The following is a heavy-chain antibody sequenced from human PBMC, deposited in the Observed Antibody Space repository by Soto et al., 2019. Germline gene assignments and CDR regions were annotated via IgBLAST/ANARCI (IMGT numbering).Heavy chain of an antibody. CDR3: ARGPRAPPPHDYGMDV. J-gene: IGHJ6*02. CDR2: ISGGGGTT. V-gene: IGHV3-23*01. Sequence: EVQLLESGGGLVQPGGSLRLSCAASGFTFSSHVMNWVRQAPGKGLEWVAAISGGGGTTFYGDSVEGRFTMSRDNSKTTLFLQMNSLRAEDTDVYYCARGPRAPPPHDYGMDVWGQGTTVTVSS. CDR1: GFTFSSHV.